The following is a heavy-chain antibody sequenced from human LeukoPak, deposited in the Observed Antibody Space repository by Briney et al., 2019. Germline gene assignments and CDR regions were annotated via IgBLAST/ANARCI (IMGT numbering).Heavy chain of an antibody. CDR3: AKLDLLTMVRGVTDAFDI. D-gene: IGHD3-10*01. CDR2: ISGSGGST. V-gene: IGHV3-23*01. CDR1: GFTFSSYA. J-gene: IGHJ3*02. Sequence: GGSLRLSCAASGFTFSSYAMSWVRQAPGKGLEWVSAISGSGGSTYYADSVKGRFTISRDNSKNTLYLQMNSLRAEDTAVYYCAKLDLLTMVRGVTDAFDIWGQGTMVTDSS.